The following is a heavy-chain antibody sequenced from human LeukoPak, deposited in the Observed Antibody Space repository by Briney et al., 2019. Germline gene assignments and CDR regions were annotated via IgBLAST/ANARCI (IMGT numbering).Heavy chain of an antibody. CDR3: AKDQSVYDFWSGYPLAYYFDY. Sequence: GGFLRLSCAASGFTFRDYAMHWVRQAPGKGLEWVAVISFDGSDKYYADSVKGRFTISRDNSKNTLYLQMNSLRAEDTAVYYCAKDQSVYDFWSGYPLAYYFDYWGQGTLVTVSS. J-gene: IGHJ4*02. V-gene: IGHV3-30*04. CDR1: GFTFRDYA. D-gene: IGHD3-3*01. CDR2: ISFDGSDK.